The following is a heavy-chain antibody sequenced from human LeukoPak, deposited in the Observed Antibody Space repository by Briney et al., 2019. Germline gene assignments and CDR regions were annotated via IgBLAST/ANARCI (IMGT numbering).Heavy chain of an antibody. CDR3: VRRSLIYGSGSYPAY. CDR2: IYPGDSDT. V-gene: IGHV5-51*01. Sequence: KTGESLKISCKGSGYSFTSYWIAWVRQMPGKGLEWMGIIYPGDSDTRYSPSFQGQVTISADKSISTAYLQWSSLKASDTAMYYCVRRSLIYGSGSYPAYWGQGALVTVSS. D-gene: IGHD3-10*01. CDR1: GYSFTSYW. J-gene: IGHJ4*02.